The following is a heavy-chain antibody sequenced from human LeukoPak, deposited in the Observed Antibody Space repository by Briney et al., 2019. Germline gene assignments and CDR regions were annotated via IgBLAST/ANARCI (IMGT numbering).Heavy chain of an antibody. J-gene: IGHJ4*02. CDR3: ARGQAGTGWVDY. CDR2: MYHSGST. Sequence: SETLSLTCTVSGYSISSGYYWGWIRQPPGKGLEWIGSMYHSGSTYYNPSLKSRVTISVDTSKNQVSLKLSSVTAADTAVYYCARGQAGTGWVDYWGQGTLVTVSS. D-gene: IGHD1-7*01. V-gene: IGHV4-38-2*02. CDR1: GYSISSGYY.